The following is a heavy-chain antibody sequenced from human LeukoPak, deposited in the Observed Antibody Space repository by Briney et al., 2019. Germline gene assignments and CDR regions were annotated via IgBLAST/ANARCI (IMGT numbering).Heavy chain of an antibody. CDR3: ATATPSSIVGAASFDY. J-gene: IGHJ4*02. CDR2: IYYSGST. CDR1: GGSISSYY. V-gene: IGHV4-59*12. Sequence: PSETLSLTCTVSGGSISSYYWSWIRQPPGKGLEWIGYIYYSGSTNYNPSLKSRVTISVDTSKNQFSLKLSSVTAADTAVYYCATATPSSIVGAASFDYWGQGTLVTVSS. D-gene: IGHD1-26*01.